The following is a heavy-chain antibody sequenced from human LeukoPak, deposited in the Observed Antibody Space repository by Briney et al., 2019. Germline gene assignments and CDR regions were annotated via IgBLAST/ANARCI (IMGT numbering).Heavy chain of an antibody. J-gene: IGHJ4*02. CDR2: IYASGS. D-gene: IGHD4-23*01. CDR3: AREFRGGGDSGIFDY. CDR1: GGSLSLGSYY. V-gene: IGHV4-61*02. Sequence: PSQTLSLTCTVSGGSLSLGSYYWSWIRQPAGKGLECIGRIYASGSTDYNPSHYNPSLRSRVTISVDTSKSQFSLKLSSLTAADTAVYYCAREFRGGGDSGIFDYWGLGTLVTVSS.